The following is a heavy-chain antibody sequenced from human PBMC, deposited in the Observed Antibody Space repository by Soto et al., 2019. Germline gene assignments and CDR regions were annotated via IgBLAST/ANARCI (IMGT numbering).Heavy chain of an antibody. D-gene: IGHD2-21*02. CDR3: ARGLLGDYSFDF. J-gene: IGHJ4*02. V-gene: IGHV4-39*07. CDR2: IYYSGST. Sequence: PSETLSLTCTVSGGSISSSSYYWGWIRQPPGKGLEWIGSIYYSGSTFFNPSLKSRLTMSIDTSKNQFSLSLTSVTAADTALYYCARGLLGDYSFDFWGQGIQVTVSS. CDR1: GGSISSSSYY.